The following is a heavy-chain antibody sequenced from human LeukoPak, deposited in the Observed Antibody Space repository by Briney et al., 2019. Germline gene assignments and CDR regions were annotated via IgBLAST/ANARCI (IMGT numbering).Heavy chain of an antibody. J-gene: IGHJ4*02. V-gene: IGHV3-23*01. CDR2: ISGSGGST. Sequence: AGSLRLSCAASGFTFSSYAMSWVRQAPGKGLEWVSAISGSGGSTYYADSVKGRFTISGDNSKNTLYLQMNSLRAEDTAVYYCARKEGYCTNGVCSNWGQGTLVTVSS. CDR3: ARKEGYCTNGVCSN. CDR1: GFTFSSYA. D-gene: IGHD2-8*01.